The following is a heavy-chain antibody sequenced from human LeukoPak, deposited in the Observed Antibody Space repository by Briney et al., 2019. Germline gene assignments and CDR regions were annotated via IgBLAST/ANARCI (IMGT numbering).Heavy chain of an antibody. V-gene: IGHV1-18*04. J-gene: IGHJ4*02. CDR2: ISAYNGNT. D-gene: IGHD3-9*01. CDR3: AREVYYDILTGYYTPGGIDY. Sequence: GASVKVSCKASGYTITSYGISWVRQAPGQGLEWMGWISAYNGNTNYAQKLQGRVTMTTDTSTSTAYMELRSLRSDDTAVYYCAREVYYDILTGYYTPGGIDYWGQGTLVTVSS. CDR1: GYTITSYG.